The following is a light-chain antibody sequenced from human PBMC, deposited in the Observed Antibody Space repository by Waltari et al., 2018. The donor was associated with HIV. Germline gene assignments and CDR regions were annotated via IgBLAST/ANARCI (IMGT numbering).Light chain of an antibody. Sequence: QSVLTQPPSVSGAPGQRVTISCTGSSSNIGAGYAVHWYQQLPGTAPKLLIYGNSNRLSGVPDRFSGSKSGTSASLAITGLQAEDEADYYCQSYDSSLSGPWVFGGGTKLTVL. CDR1: SSNIGAGYA. J-gene: IGLJ3*02. CDR2: GNS. CDR3: QSYDSSLSGPWV. V-gene: IGLV1-40*01.